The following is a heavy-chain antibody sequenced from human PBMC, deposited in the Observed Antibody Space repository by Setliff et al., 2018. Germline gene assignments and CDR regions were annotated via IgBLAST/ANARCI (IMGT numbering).Heavy chain of an antibody. CDR2: TIPNFGTT. D-gene: IGHD5-18*01. CDR1: GGTFSSYG. Sequence: ASVKVSCKASGGTFSSYGISWVRQAPGQGLERLGGTIPNFGTTNYAQEFQGRVTIITDESTSTAYMELSSLRFEDTAVYYCAREGVDTRSSTDYRYYMDVWGKGTTVTVSS. V-gene: IGHV1-69*05. J-gene: IGHJ6*03. CDR3: AREGVDTRSSTDYRYYMDV.